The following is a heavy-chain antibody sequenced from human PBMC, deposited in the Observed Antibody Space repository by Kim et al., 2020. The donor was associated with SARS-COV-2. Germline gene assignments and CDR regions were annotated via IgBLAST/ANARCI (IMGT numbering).Heavy chain of an antibody. Sequence: SETLSLTCTVSGGSISSSSYYWGWIRQPPGKGLEWIGSIYYSGSTYYNPSLKSRVTISVDTSKNQFSLKLSSVTAADTAVYYCARHSSSRNPADYWGQGTLVTVSS. CDR1: GGSISSSSYY. CDR3: ARHSSSRNPADY. D-gene: IGHD6-6*01. J-gene: IGHJ4*02. V-gene: IGHV4-39*01. CDR2: IYYSGST.